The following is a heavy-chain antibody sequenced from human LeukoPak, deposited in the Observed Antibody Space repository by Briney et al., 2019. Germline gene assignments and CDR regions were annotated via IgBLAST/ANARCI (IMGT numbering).Heavy chain of an antibody. Sequence: ASVKVSCKASGYTFTSYDINWVRQATGQGLEWMGWMNPNSGNTGYAQKFQGRVTMTRNTSISTAYMELSSLRSEDTAVYYCARGVGYCSGGSCYYNWFDPWGQGTLVTVSP. CDR1: GYTFTSYD. D-gene: IGHD2-15*01. J-gene: IGHJ5*02. CDR2: MNPNSGNT. V-gene: IGHV1-8*01. CDR3: ARGVGYCSGGSCYYNWFDP.